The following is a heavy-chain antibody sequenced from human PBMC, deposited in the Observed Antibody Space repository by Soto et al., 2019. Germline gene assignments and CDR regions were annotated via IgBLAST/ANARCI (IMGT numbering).Heavy chain of an antibody. Sequence: QVQLQESGPGLVKPSQTLSLTCTVSGASIRGGNYYWSWIRQPPGKGLEWIGYIYYSGNTLYNPSLKSRVTISVDTSKNHFSLNLRSVTAADAAVYYCARDGDPYYYDSSGDSDYGMDVWGQGTTVTVSS. V-gene: IGHV4-30-4*01. D-gene: IGHD3-22*01. CDR1: GASIRGGNYY. CDR3: ARDGDPYYYDSSGDSDYGMDV. CDR2: IYYSGNT. J-gene: IGHJ6*02.